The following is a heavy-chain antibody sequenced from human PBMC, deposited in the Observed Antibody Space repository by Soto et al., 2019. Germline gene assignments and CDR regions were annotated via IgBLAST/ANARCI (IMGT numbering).Heavy chain of an antibody. D-gene: IGHD6-13*01. CDR3: VRRHVSATGIDWFDP. CDR2: INAANGDT. CDR1: GYTFTSCG. Sequence: ASVKVSCKASGYTFTSCGIHWVRQAPGQRLEWMGWINAANGDTKYSPKFQGRVTITRDTSASTTYMELSSLRSEDTAVYYCVRRHVSATGIDWFDPWGQGTLVTVSS. J-gene: IGHJ5*02. V-gene: IGHV1-3*01.